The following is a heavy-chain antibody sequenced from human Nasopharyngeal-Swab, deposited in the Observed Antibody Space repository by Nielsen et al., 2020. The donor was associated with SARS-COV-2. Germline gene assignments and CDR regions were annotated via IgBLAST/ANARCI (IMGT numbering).Heavy chain of an antibody. Sequence: SVKVSCKASGGTFSSYAISWVRQAPGQGLEWMGGIIPIFGTANYAQKFQGRVTITADKSTSTAYMELSSLRFEDTAVYYCARGGSTSCYRGYCSGGSAPGFDYWGQGTLVTVSS. CDR3: ARGGSTSCYRGYCSGGSAPGFDY. V-gene: IGHV1-69*06. D-gene: IGHD2-15*01. CDR1: GGTFSSYA. J-gene: IGHJ4*02. CDR2: IIPIFGTA.